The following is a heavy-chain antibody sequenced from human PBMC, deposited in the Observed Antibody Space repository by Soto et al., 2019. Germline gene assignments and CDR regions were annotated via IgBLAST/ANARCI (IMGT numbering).Heavy chain of an antibody. J-gene: IGHJ4*02. CDR3: ARVDVLRFLERLI. D-gene: IGHD3-3*01. V-gene: IGHV1-18*04. Sequence: AAVKVSCKASGYTFTNYGISWVRQAPGQGLEWMGWISAYNGNTNYAQNLQGRVTMTTDTSTSTAYMELRSLRSDDTAVYYCARVDVLRFLERLIWGQGTLVTVSS. CDR2: ISAYNGNT. CDR1: GYTFTNYG.